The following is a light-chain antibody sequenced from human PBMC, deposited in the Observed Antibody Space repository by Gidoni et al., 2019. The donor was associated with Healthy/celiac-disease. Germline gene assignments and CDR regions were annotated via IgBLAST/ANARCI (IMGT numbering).Light chain of an antibody. CDR3: QQRSNWLPT. J-gene: IGKJ5*01. CDR1: QSVSSY. CDR2: DAS. V-gene: IGKV3-11*01. Sequence: EIVLTQSPATLSLSPGERATLSCRASQSVSSYLAWYQQKPGQAPRLLIYDASNSGSGTDFTLTISSLEPEDFAVYYCQQRSNWLPTFGQGTRLEIK.